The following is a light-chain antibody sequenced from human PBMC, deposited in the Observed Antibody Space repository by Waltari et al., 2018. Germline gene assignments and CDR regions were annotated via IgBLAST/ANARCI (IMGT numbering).Light chain of an antibody. J-gene: IGKJ1*01. Sequence: DIVMTQSPDSLAGSLGERATINCKSSQSVLYSSNNKNYLAWYQQTPGQPPKLLIYWASTRESGVPDRFSGSGSGTDFTLTISSLQAEDVAVYYCQQYYSTPWTFGQGTKVEIK. CDR3: QQYYSTPWT. V-gene: IGKV4-1*01. CDR2: WAS. CDR1: QSVLYSSNNKNY.